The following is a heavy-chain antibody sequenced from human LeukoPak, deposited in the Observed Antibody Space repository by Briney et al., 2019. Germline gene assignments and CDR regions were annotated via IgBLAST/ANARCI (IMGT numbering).Heavy chain of an antibody. CDR2: ISAYNVNT. J-gene: IGHJ4*02. CDR3: ARGGNYGSGTYTAFDY. Sequence: ASVKVSCKASGYTFTSYGISWVRQAPGQGLEWMGWISAYNVNTNDAQKLQGRVTMTTDTSTTTAYMELRSLRSDDTAVYYCARGGNYGSGTYTAFDYWGQGALVTVSS. V-gene: IGHV1-18*01. CDR1: GYTFTSYG. D-gene: IGHD3-10*01.